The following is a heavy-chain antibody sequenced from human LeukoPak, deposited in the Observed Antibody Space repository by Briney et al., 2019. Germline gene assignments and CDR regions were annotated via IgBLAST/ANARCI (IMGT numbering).Heavy chain of an antibody. CDR3: ARNYCSSTSCYDEYYYYGMDV. Sequence: ASVKVSCKASGGTFSSYAISWVRQAPGQGLEWMGGIIPIFGTANYAQKFQGRVTITADESTSTAYMELSSLRSEDTAVYYCARNYCSSTSCYDEYYYYGMDVWGQGTTVTVSS. V-gene: IGHV1-69*13. D-gene: IGHD2-2*01. CDR2: IIPIFGTA. CDR1: GGTFSSYA. J-gene: IGHJ6*02.